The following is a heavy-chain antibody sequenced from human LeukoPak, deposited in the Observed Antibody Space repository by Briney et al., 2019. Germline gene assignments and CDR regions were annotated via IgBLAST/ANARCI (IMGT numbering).Heavy chain of an antibody. CDR1: GYTFNSYG. D-gene: IGHD6-6*01. CDR2: INPTGGST. Sequence: ASVKVSCKASGYTFNSYGISWVRQAPGQGLEWMGIINPTGGSTTYAQKFQGRVTMTRDTSTSTVYMELSSLRSDDTAVYYCAGTAARRFDYWGQGTLVTVSS. CDR3: AGTAARRFDY. V-gene: IGHV1-46*02. J-gene: IGHJ4*02.